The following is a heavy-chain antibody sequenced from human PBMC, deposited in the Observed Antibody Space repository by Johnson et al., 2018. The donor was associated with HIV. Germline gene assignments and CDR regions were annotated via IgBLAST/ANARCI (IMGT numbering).Heavy chain of an antibody. CDR2: IYSGGST. J-gene: IGHJ3*02. Sequence: VQLVESGGGLVKPGGSLRLSCAASGFIVRSNYMNWVRQAPGKGLEWVSVIYSGGSTYYADSVKGSFTISRDNSKNTLYLQMNSLRAEDTAVYYCAREGAWEVRPGAFDIWGQGTMVTVSS. CDR1: GFIVRSNY. CDR3: AREGAWEVRPGAFDI. D-gene: IGHD1-26*01. V-gene: IGHV3-66*01.